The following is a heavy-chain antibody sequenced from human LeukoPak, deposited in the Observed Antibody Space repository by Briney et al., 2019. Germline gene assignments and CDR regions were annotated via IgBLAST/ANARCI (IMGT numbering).Heavy chain of an antibody. CDR2: INNSTGTP. Sequence: ASLNLSCKVSGYTFTSYAMNWVRQAPGQGLEWMGCINNSTGTPSYAQGFPGRFVFYLYTYVSTAYLQICTLKAEDTALYYCARGSNSGYENNWFDPWGQGTLVTVAS. V-gene: IGHV7-4-1*01. CDR1: GYTFTSYA. J-gene: IGHJ5*02. CDR3: ARGSNSGYENNWFDP. D-gene: IGHD5-12*01.